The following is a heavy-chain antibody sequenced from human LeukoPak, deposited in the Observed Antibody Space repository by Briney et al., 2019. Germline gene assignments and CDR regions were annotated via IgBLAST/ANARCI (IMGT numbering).Heavy chain of an antibody. Sequence: SETLSLTCTVSGGSISSGDYYWSWTRQPPGKGLEWIGYIYYSGSTYYNPSLKSRVTISVDTSKNQFSLKLSSVTAADTAVYYCARSFPQYGGTSYLDYWGQGTLVTVSS. J-gene: IGHJ4*02. CDR2: IYYSGST. V-gene: IGHV4-30-4*01. D-gene: IGHD4-23*01. CDR3: ARSFPQYGGTSYLDY. CDR1: GGSISSGDYY.